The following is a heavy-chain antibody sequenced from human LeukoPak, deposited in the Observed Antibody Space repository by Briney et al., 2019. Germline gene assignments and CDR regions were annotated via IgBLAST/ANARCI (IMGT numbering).Heavy chain of an antibody. CDR1: GYSIDNRYY. CDR2: ISHSGST. J-gene: IGHJ4*02. CDR3: ARAPYYYDSSGHIGYFDY. Sequence: SETLSLTCTVSGYSIDNRYYWGWIRQPPGKGLEWIGSISHSGSTYYTPSLKSRVTISLDTSKNQFSLKLTSVTATDTAVYYCARAPYYYDSSGHIGYFDYWGQGTLVTVSS. V-gene: IGHV4-38-2*02. D-gene: IGHD3-22*01.